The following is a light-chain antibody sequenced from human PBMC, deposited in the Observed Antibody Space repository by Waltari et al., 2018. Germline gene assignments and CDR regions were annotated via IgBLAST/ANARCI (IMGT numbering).Light chain of an antibody. Sequence: DIQVTKSPSPPSASVGERATITCQASQDISNNLNWYQEKPEKSPKHLIYHTSHLQTGVPSRFSGTGGVTDFTFTISSLQPQDIATYYCHQYENFPVTFGQGTRLEIK. V-gene: IGKV1-33*01. J-gene: IGKJ5*01. CDR2: HTS. CDR3: HQYENFPVT. CDR1: QDISNN.